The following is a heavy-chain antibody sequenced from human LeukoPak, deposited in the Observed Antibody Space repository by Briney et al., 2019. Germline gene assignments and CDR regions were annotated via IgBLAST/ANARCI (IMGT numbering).Heavy chain of an antibody. CDR3: ARVNIAARTYYFDY. CDR1: GGSISSGSYH. J-gene: IGHJ4*02. Sequence: SETLSLTCTVSGGSISSGSYHWSWIRQPAGKGLEWIGRIYTSGSTNYNPSLKSRVTISVDTSKNQFSLKLSSVTAADTAVYYCARVNIAARTYYFDYWGQGTLVTVSS. CDR2: IYTSGST. D-gene: IGHD6-13*01. V-gene: IGHV4-61*02.